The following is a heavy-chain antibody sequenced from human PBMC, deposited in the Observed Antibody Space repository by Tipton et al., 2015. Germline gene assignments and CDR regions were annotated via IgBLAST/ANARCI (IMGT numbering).Heavy chain of an antibody. CDR1: GGSISSGGYN. CDR3: AREKRTTIIRDYFDH. J-gene: IGHJ4*02. Sequence: TLSLTCTVSGGSISSGGYNWNWIRQHPGKGLEWIGYIYYSGSTYYNPSLKSRVTISVDTSKNQFSLKLSSVTAADTAVYYCAREKRTTIIRDYFDHWGQGTLVTVSS. D-gene: IGHD4-11*01. V-gene: IGHV4-31*03. CDR2: IYYSGST.